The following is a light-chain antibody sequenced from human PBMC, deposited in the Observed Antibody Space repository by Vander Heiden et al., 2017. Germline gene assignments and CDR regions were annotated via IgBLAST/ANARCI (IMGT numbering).Light chain of an antibody. Sequence: ELRFTLYTVTLAFSPGVRATLSCRASQSVSNHIAWYQQKPGQAPRLLIYDASNRATGIPARFSGSGSGTDFTLTLSSLEPEDFAVYYCQQRSNWPITFGQGTKVDIK. CDR3: QQRSNWPIT. CDR2: DAS. V-gene: IGKV3-11*01. J-gene: IGKJ3*01. CDR1: QSVSNH.